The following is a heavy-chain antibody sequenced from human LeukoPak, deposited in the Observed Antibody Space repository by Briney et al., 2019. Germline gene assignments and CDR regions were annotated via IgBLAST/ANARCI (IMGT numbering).Heavy chain of an antibody. V-gene: IGHV4-4*02. CDR2: IYHSGST. J-gene: IGHJ4*02. Sequence: SGTLSLTCAVSGGSISSSNWWSWVRQPPGKGLDWIGEIYHSGSTNYNPSLKSRVTISVDKSKNQFSLKLSSVTAADTAVYYCARAPGYSGYGFFDYWGQGTLVTVSS. CDR3: ARAPGYSGYGFFDY. CDR1: GGSISSSNW. D-gene: IGHD5-12*01.